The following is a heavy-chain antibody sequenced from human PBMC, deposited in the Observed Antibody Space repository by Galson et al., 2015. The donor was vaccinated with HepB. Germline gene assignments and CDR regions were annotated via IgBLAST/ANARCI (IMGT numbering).Heavy chain of an antibody. V-gene: IGHV3-33*01. CDR2: IWYDGSNK. D-gene: IGHD3-3*01. CDR1: GFTFSSYG. J-gene: IGHJ4*02. Sequence: SLRLSCAASGFTFSSYGMHWVRQAPGKGLEWVAVIWYDGSNKYYADSVKGRFTISRDNSKNTLYLQMNSLRAEDTAVYYCARTYYDFWSGPDGVGYWGQGTLVTVSS. CDR3: ARTYYDFWSGPDGVGY.